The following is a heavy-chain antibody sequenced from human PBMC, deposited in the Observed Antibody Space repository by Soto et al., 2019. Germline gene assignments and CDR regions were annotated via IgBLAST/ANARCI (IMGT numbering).Heavy chain of an antibody. CDR1: GFTFSNYA. Sequence: VQLLESGGGLVQPGGSLRLSCVVSGFTFSNYAISWVRKTPGKGLEWVSGITSDGSTTWYADFVEGRFTISRDNSKNTVYLQLNSPRGEDAAVYFCAKGGSSGWPGGEDFWGQGTMVTVSS. V-gene: IGHV3-23*01. CDR2: ITSDGSTT. CDR3: AKGGSSGWPGGEDF. J-gene: IGHJ4*02. D-gene: IGHD6-19*01.